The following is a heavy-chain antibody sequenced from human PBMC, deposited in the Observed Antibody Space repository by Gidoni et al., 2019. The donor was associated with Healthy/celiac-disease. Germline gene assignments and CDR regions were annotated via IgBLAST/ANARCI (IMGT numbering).Heavy chain of an antibody. J-gene: IGHJ3*02. D-gene: IGHD6-13*01. CDR1: GFTFSRYG. CDR3: ARDTFSAAGLLDI. CDR2: IWYDGSNK. V-gene: IGHV3-33*08. Sequence: QVQLLASGGGVVQPGRSLRLSCSASGFTFSRYGMHWVRQAPGKGLEWVAGIWYDGSNKYYADSVKGRFTISRDNSKNTLYLQMNSLRAEDTAVYYCARDTFSAAGLLDIWGQGTMVTVSS.